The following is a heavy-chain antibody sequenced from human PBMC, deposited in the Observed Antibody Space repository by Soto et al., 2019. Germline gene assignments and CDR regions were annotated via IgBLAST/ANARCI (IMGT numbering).Heavy chain of an antibody. CDR2: IYYSGST. V-gene: IGHV4-59*01. D-gene: IGHD6-13*01. Sequence: QVQLQESGPGLVKPSETLSLTCTVSGGSISSYYWSWIRQPPGKGLEWIGYIYYSGSTNYNPSLKSRVTISVDTSKNQFSLKLSSVTAADTAVYYCARAGSSSWSGLDYYYYGMDVWGQGTTVTVSS. CDR3: ARAGSSSWSGLDYYYYGMDV. CDR1: GGSISSYY. J-gene: IGHJ6*02.